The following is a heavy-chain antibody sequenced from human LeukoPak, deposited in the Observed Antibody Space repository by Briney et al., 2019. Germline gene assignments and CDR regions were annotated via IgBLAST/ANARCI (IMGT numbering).Heavy chain of an antibody. V-gene: IGHV4-59*01. J-gene: IGHJ4*02. D-gene: IGHD2-15*01. CDR2: TYYSGNT. CDR1: GDSISSYY. CDR3: TKAARYCSGGSCWDY. Sequence: SETLSLTCTVSGDSISSYYWNWIRQPPGKGLEWIGYTYYSGNTNYNPSLKSRVTISLDTSKNQFSLKLTSVTAADTAIYYCTKAARYCSGGSCWDYWGQGTLVTVSS.